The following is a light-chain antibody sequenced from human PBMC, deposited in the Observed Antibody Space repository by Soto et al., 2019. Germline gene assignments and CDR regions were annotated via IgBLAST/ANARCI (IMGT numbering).Light chain of an antibody. CDR1: QSVSSN. J-gene: IGKJ1*01. V-gene: IGKV3-15*01. Sequence: VTLSCRASQSVSSNLAWYQQKPGQAPRLLIYVASTRATGIPARFSGSGSGTEFTLTISSLQSEDFAVYYCQQYNNWPPWTFGQGTKVDIK. CDR3: QQYNNWPPWT. CDR2: VAS.